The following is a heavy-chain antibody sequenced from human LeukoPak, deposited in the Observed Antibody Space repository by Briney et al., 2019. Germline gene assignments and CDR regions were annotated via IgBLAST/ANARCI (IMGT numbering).Heavy chain of an antibody. CDR1: GGSFGGYY. D-gene: IGHD3-22*01. CDR2: INHSGST. Sequence: SETLSLTCAVYGGSFGGYYWSWIRQPPGKGLEWIGEINHSGSTNYNPSLKSRVTISVDTSKNQFSLKLSSVTAADTAVYYCARGPAYYYDSSGYYLVYFDYWGQGTLVTVSS. J-gene: IGHJ4*02. CDR3: ARGPAYYYDSSGYYLVYFDY. V-gene: IGHV4-34*01.